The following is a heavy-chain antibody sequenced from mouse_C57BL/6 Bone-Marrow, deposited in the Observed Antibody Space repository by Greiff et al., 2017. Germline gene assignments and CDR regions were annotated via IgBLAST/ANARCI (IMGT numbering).Heavy chain of an antibody. Sequence: VQLQQSGAELMKPGASVKLSCKATGYTFPGYWIEWVKQRPGHGLEWIGEILPGRGSTNYNEKFKGKATFTADTSSNTAYMQLSSLTTEDSAIYYCARERLLWFAYWGQGTLVTVSA. CDR3: ARERLLWFAY. J-gene: IGHJ3*01. V-gene: IGHV1-9*01. CDR1: GYTFPGYW. D-gene: IGHD2-13*01. CDR2: ILPGRGST.